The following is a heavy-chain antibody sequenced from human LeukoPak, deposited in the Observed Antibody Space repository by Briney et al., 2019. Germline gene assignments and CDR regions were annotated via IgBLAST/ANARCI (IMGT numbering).Heavy chain of an antibody. Sequence: PGESLRLSCAASGFTFSSYGLNWVRQAPGKGLEWVSTISSGGHIYYEDSVKGRFTISRDNAKNSLYLQMNSLRAEDTAVYYCARDQDGGKYYYESSGYSHWGQGILVTVPS. CDR2: ISSGGHI. D-gene: IGHD3-22*01. CDR3: ARDQDGGKYYYESSGYSH. V-gene: IGHV3-21*01. CDR1: GFTFSSYG. J-gene: IGHJ4*02.